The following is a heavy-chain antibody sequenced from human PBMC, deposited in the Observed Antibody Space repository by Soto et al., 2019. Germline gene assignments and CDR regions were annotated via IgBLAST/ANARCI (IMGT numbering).Heavy chain of an antibody. Sequence: QVQLVESGGGLVRPGGSLRLSCEASGFTFRDYYMTWFRQAPGKGLEWLSYIDSSTKYTNYADSVKGRFTISRDNAKNSLYLQMNSLRAVDTAVYYCAREYYYTMDVWGQGTIVTVSS. CDR3: AREYYYTMDV. V-gene: IGHV3-11*05. J-gene: IGHJ6*02. CDR1: GFTFRDYY. CDR2: IDSSTKYT.